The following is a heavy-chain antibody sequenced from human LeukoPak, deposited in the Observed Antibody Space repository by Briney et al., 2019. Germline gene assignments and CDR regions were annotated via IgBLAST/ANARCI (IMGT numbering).Heavy chain of an antibody. V-gene: IGHV4-4*07. D-gene: IGHD3-22*01. CDR2: YYTSEST. CDR3: ARGTRRYYDGSGYYYGEFDY. J-gene: IGHJ4*02. CDR1: GDSISNYY. Sequence: PSETLSLTCTVSGDSISNYYWSWIRQPAGKGLEWIGRYYTSESTDYNPSLKSRVTMSVDTSKNQFFLKLSSVTAADTAVYYCARGTRRYYDGSGYYYGEFDYWGQGILVTVSS.